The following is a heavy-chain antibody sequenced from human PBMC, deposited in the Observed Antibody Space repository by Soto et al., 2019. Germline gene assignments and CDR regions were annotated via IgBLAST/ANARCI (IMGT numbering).Heavy chain of an antibody. CDR3: ASGRARLNRLSN. Sequence: PSEPPSLTCTVSGVSITSVGSFWSWIRQHPGKGPGWIAFIGYSGATSYNPSLASRVTISADTYKSQFSLNLRSVTAADTAVYYGASGRARLNRLSNWGERNLCTV. CDR2: IGYSGAT. V-gene: IGHV4-31*03. D-gene: IGHD3-16*02. CDR1: GVSITSVGSF. J-gene: IGHJ4*02.